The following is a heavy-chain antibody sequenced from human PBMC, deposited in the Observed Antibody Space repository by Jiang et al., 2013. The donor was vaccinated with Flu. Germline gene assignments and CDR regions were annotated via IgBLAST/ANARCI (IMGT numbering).Heavy chain of an antibody. CDR2: ISYDGSNK. D-gene: IGHD1-26*01. CDR3: AKDRGSGSYLDAFDI. J-gene: IGHJ3*02. CDR1: GFTFSSYG. V-gene: IGHV3-30*18. Sequence: QLVESGGGVVQPGRSLRLSCAASGFTFSSYGMHWVRQAPGKGLEWVAVISYDGSNKYYADSVKGRFTISRDNSKNTLYLQMNSLRAEDTAVYYCAKDRGSGSYLDAFDIWGQGTMVTVSS.